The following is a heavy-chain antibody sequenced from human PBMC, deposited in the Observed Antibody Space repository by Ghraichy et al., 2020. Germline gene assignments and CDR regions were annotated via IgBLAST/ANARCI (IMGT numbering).Heavy chain of an antibody. J-gene: IGHJ6*02. CDR1: GGSISSYY. Sequence: GSLSLTCTVSGGSISSYYWSWIRQPPGKGLEWIGYIYYSGSTNYNPSLKSRVTISVDTSKNQFSLKLSSVTAADTAVYYCARGTKYSSSWYFYYYYGMDVWGQGTTVTVSS. CDR3: ARGTKYSSSWYFYYYYGMDV. D-gene: IGHD6-13*01. CDR2: IYYSGST. V-gene: IGHV4-59*01.